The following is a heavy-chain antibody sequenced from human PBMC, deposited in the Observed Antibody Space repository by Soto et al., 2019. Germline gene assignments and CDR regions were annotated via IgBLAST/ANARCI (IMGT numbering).Heavy chain of an antibody. CDR1: GGTFSSYA. CDR3: ARVGSGWPYYFDY. J-gene: IGHJ4*02. CDR2: IIPIFGTA. V-gene: IGHV1-69*13. D-gene: IGHD6-19*01. Sequence: SVKVSCKASGGTFSSYAISWVRQAPGQGLEWMGGIIPIFGTANYAQKFQGRVTITADESTSTAYMELSSLRSEDTAVYYCARVGSGWPYYFDYWGQRTLVTVSS.